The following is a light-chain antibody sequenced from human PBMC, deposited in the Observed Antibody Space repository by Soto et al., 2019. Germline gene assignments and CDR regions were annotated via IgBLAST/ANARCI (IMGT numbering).Light chain of an antibody. Sequence: AIRMTQSPSSFSASTGDRVTITCRASQGISSHLDWYQVKPGKAPRLLIYTASYLESGVPSRFTGRGSGTDLTLTISSLQSEDFAVYYCQQYCSCPLTFGGGTKVEIK. J-gene: IGKJ4*01. CDR3: QQYCSCPLT. CDR2: TAS. V-gene: IGKV1-8*01. CDR1: QGISSH.